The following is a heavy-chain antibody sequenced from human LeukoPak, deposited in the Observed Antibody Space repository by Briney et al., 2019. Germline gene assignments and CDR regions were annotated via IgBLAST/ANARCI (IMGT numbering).Heavy chain of an antibody. V-gene: IGHV3-74*01. Sequence: GGSLRLSCAASGFTFSSYWMHWVRQAPGKGLVWVSRINNNGSSTSYADSVKGRFTISRDNAKNTLYLQMNSLRAEDTAVYYCARGKQQLVRSLDYWGQGTLVTVSS. CDR1: GFTFSSYW. J-gene: IGHJ4*02. D-gene: IGHD6-13*01. CDR2: INNNGSST. CDR3: ARGKQQLVRSLDY.